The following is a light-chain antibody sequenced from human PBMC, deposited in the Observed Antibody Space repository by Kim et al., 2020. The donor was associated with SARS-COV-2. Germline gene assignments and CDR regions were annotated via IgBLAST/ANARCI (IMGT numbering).Light chain of an antibody. Sequence: PGERATLSCRASQSVSSYLAWYQQKPGQAPRLLIYDAANRATGIPARFSGSGSGTDFTLTISSLEPEDFAVYYCQQRSNWPRALTFGGGTKVDIK. CDR2: DAA. CDR1: QSVSSY. CDR3: QQRSNWPRALT. V-gene: IGKV3-11*01. J-gene: IGKJ4*01.